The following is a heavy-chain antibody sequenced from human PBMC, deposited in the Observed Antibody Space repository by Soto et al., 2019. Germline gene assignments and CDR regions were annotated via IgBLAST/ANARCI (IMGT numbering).Heavy chain of an antibody. V-gene: IGHV6-1*01. D-gene: IGHD5-12*01. Sequence: SPTLSLPCAISGDSVSSNTASWNWIRQSPSRGLEWLGRTYFRSKWYNDYAVSVKSRIIINPDTSNNQFSLQLTSVTPEDTAVYFCAKGDNLGPKTGYAFDPWGQGIMGTVS. J-gene: IGHJ5*02. CDR2: TYFRSKWYN. CDR1: GDSVSSNTAS. CDR3: AKGDNLGPKTGYAFDP.